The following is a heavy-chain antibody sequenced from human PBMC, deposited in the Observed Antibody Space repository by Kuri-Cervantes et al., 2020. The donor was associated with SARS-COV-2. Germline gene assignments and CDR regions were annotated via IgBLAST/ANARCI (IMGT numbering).Heavy chain of an antibody. Sequence: ASVKVSCKASGYTFTGYYMHWVRQAPGQGLEWMGWINPNSSGTNYAQKFQGRVTMTRDTSISTAYMELSRLRSDDTAVYYCARDFQSKSGYYYYGMDVWGRGTTVTVSS. CDR2: INPNSSGT. D-gene: IGHD4-11*01. V-gene: IGHV1-2*02. CDR1: GYTFTGYY. J-gene: IGHJ6*02. CDR3: ARDFQSKSGYYYYGMDV.